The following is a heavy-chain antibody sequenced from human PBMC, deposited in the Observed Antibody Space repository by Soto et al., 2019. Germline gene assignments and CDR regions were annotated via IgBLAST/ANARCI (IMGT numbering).Heavy chain of an antibody. J-gene: IGHJ6*04. Sequence: QVQLGQSGAEVKRPGSSVKVSCKASGDMFRNSAFTWVRQVPGQGLDWMGVIITLFRKTNVAQKFQGRVTLTADESTSSLYMEVSSLTSEDTAVYYCARARLSNVDPTIYFFYGLDVWGKGTTITVSS. V-gene: IGHV1-69*01. CDR2: IITLFRKT. CDR1: GDMFRNSA. D-gene: IGHD6-6*01. CDR3: ARARLSNVDPTIYFFYGLDV.